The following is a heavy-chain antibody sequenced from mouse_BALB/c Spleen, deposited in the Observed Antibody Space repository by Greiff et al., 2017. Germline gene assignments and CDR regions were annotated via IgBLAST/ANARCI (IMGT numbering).Heavy chain of an antibody. J-gene: IGHJ2*01. D-gene: IGHD1-1*01. Sequence: DVKLVESGGGLVKPGGSLKLSCAASGFTFSSYAMSWVRQTPEKRLEWVASISSGGSTYYPDSVKGRFTISRDNARNIMYLQMSSLRSEDTAMYYCARHGSSYFDYWGQGTPLTVSS. V-gene: IGHV5-6-5*01. CDR2: ISSGGST. CDR3: ARHGSSYFDY. CDR1: GFTFSSYA.